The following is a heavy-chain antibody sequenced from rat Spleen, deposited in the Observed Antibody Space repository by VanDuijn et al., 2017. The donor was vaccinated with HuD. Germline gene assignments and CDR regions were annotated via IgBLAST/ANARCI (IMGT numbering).Heavy chain of an antibody. V-gene: IGHV5-27*01. CDR1: GFTFSNFD. J-gene: IGHJ1*01. Sequence: EVQLVESGGGLVQPGRSLKLSCAASGFTFSNFDMAWVRQAPTKGLEWVTSISPSGVTYYRDSVKGRFTVSRDNAGFTLYLQLDSLRSEDTATYFCAALDGYNYDWYFDFWGPGTMVTVSS. CDR3: AALDGYNYDWYFDF. CDR2: ISPSGVT. D-gene: IGHD1-12*03.